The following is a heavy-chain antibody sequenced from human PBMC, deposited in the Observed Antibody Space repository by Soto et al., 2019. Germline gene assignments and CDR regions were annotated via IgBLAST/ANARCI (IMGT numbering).Heavy chain of an antibody. Sequence: SDTLSLTCTVSGGSFTSYYWSWIRRPPGKGLEWIAYIYDTGISGYTPSTSYNASLKSRVTMSVATSKSPFSLPWTSVPAAGTAGEYSVLGEDAFCDSGLDGWHRGRTVSV. D-gene: IGHD4-17*01. V-gene: IGHV4-59*01. J-gene: IGHJ6*02. CDR2: IYDTGISGYTPST. CDR3: VLGEDAFCDSGLDG. CDR1: GGSFTSYY.